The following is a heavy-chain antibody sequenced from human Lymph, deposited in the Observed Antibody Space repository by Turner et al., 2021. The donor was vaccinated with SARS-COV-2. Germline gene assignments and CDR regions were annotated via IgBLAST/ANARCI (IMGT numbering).Heavy chain of an antibody. J-gene: IGHJ6*02. D-gene: IGHD1-26*01. CDR1: GYTFTSYD. Sequence: QVQLVHSGAEVKKPGASVKVSCKAPGYTFTSYDIDWVRQATGQGLEWMGWMNPNSGNTGYAKKFQGRVTVTRNTSISTAYMELSSLRSEDTAVYYCARGRYSGGGMDVWGQGTTVTVSS. V-gene: IGHV1-8*02. CDR3: ARGRYSGGGMDV. CDR2: MNPNSGNT.